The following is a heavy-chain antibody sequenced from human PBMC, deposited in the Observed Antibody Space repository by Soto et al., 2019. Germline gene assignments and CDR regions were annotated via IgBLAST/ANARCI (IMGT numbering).Heavy chain of an antibody. CDR1: GYPFSDHW. CDR2: ITIDGSDT. V-gene: IGHV3-74*01. J-gene: IGHJ6*02. Sequence: VGSLRLSCAASGYPFSDHWLHWVRHVPGKGLMWVSRITIDGSDTRYADSVKGRFTISRDNAKNTLYLQMDSLRAEDTAVYYCARGRHYDMEVWGQGTTVTV. CDR3: ARGRHYDMEV.